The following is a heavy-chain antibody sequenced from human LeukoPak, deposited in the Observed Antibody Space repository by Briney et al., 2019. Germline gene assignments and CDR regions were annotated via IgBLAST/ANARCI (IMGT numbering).Heavy chain of an antibody. CDR1: GYTFTGYY. D-gene: IGHD3-10*01. Sequence: ASVKVSCKASGYTFTGYYMHWVRQAPGQGLEWMGIINPSGGSTSYAQKFQGRVTMTRDTSTSTVYMELSSLRSEDTAVYYCARDLLWFGELSGFDYWGQGTLVTASS. V-gene: IGHV1-46*01. CDR3: ARDLLWFGELSGFDY. J-gene: IGHJ4*02. CDR2: INPSGGST.